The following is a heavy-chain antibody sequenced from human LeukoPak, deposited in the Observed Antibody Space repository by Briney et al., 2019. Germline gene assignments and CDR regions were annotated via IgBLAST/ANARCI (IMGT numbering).Heavy chain of an antibody. J-gene: IGHJ6*02. CDR1: GFTIGPYA. D-gene: IGHD2/OR15-2a*01. Sequence: GGALRLSCAASGFTIGPYAMYWVRQGPGRGLEWASVIKADGSGTFYADSVRGRFTTSRDNSKNSLYLQMNSLTSEDTALYYCATWAFYHNLDVWGQGTTVIVSS. CDR2: IKADGSGT. CDR3: ATWAFYHNLDV. V-gene: IGHV3-43*02.